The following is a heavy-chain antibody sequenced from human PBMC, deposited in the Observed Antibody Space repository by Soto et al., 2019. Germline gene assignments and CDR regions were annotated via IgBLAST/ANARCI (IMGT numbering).Heavy chain of an antibody. CDR3: ARDRGHYSSSPNGGEDFDY. CDR2: ISSSSSDI. Sequence: GGSLRLSCAASGFTFSSYSMNWVRQAPGKGLEWVSSISSSSSDIYYADSVKGRFTISRDNAKNSLYLQMNSLRAEDTAVYYCARDRGHYSSSPNGGEDFDYWGQGTLVTVSS. V-gene: IGHV3-21*01. D-gene: IGHD6-6*01. J-gene: IGHJ4*02. CDR1: GFTFSSYS.